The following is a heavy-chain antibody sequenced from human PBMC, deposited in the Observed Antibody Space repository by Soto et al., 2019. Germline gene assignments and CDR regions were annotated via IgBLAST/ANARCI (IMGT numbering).Heavy chain of an antibody. V-gene: IGHV3-30*18. CDR3: AKSRDAYNFYFYYGMDV. Sequence: GGSLRLSCAASGFPFSNYGMHWVRQTPGKGLEWVALILYDGSNKYYADSVKGRFTISRDNSKNTLYLQVSSLRAEDTAVYYCAKSRDAYNFYFYYGMDVWGQGTSVTVSS. CDR2: ILYDGSNK. J-gene: IGHJ6*02. CDR1: GFPFSNYG. D-gene: IGHD1-1*01.